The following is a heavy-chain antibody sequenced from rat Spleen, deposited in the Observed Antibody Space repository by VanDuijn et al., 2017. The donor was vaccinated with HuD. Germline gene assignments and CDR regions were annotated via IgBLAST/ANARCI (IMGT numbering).Heavy chain of an antibody. V-gene: IGHV5-29*01. CDR1: GFTFSDYY. J-gene: IGHJ4*01. CDR2: ISYDGSNT. D-gene: IGHD1-12*02. CDR3: ARHAYDGSYYSYVMDA. Sequence: EVQLVESDGGLVQPGRSLKLSCAASGFTFSDYYMAWVRQAPTKGLEWVATISYDGSNTYYRDSVKGRFTIYRDNAKSTLYLQMDSLRSEDTATYYCARHAYDGSYYSYVMDAWGQGASVTVSS.